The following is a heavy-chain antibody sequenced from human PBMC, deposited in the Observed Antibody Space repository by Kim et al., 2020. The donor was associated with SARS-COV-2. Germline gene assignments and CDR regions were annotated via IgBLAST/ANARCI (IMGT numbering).Heavy chain of an antibody. V-gene: IGHV3-11*01. CDR2: ISSSGSTL. D-gene: IGHD4-17*01. CDR1: GFTFSDYY. CDR3: ARETWGYGDYPYFDY. Sequence: GGSLRLSCAASGFTFSDYYMSWIRQAPGKGLEWVSYISSSGSTLYYADSVKGRFTISRDNAKNSLYLQMNSLRAEDTAVYYCARETWGYGDYPYFDYWGQGTLVTVSS. J-gene: IGHJ4*02.